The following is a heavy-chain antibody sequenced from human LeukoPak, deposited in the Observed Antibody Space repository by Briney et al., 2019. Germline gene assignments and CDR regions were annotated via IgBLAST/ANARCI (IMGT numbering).Heavy chain of an antibody. V-gene: IGHV4-59*01. D-gene: IGHD2-15*01. CDR1: GGSFSGYF. CDR3: ARFPGSAEYRHYYYMDV. Sequence: NSSETLSLTCAVYGGSFSGYFWNWIRQPPGKGLESIGYIYYSGSSNYNPSLKSRVTISLDTSKNQFSLRLSSVTAADTAVYYCARFPGSAEYRHYYYMDVWGKGTTVTVSS. J-gene: IGHJ6*03. CDR2: IYYSGSS.